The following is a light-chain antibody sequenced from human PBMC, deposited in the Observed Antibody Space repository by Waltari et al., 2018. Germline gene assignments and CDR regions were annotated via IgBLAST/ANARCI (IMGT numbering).Light chain of an antibody. V-gene: IGLV2-14*03. J-gene: IGLJ2*01. CDR2: DVS. CDR3: SSYTSSSTLVV. CDR1: RRDAGGYNY. Sequence: QSALPQPASVSGSPGQSLTISCTGTRRDAGGYNYVSWYQQHPGQAPKLMIYDVSNRPSGVSNRFSGSKSGNTASLTISGLQAEDEADYYCSSYTSSSTLVVFGGGTKLTVL.